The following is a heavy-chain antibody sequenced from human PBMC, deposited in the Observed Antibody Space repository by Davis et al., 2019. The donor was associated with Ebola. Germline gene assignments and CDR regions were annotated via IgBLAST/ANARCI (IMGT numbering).Heavy chain of an antibody. J-gene: IGHJ5*02. D-gene: IGHD1-1*01. Sequence: GESLKISCAASGFTFSRYDMSWVRQAPGKGLDWVSFISASGHTTYYADSVKGRFTISRDNSKNMLYLQMDSLRIEDTAQYFCAGDPNWESGSWGQGTPVTVSS. V-gene: IGHV3-23*01. CDR3: AGDPNWESGS. CDR2: ISASGHTT. CDR1: GFTFSRYD.